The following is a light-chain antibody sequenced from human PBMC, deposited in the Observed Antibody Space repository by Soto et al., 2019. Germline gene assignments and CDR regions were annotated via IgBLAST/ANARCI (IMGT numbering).Light chain of an antibody. CDR3: SSYTDSSNYV. J-gene: IGLJ1*01. Sequence: QSALAQPASVSGSPGQSITISCTGTSSDVGGYNYVSWYQQYPGRVPKLLIYKVSNRPSGISNRFSGSKSGNTASLTISGLQAEDEADYYCSSYTDSSNYVFGTGTKVTVL. CDR2: KVS. V-gene: IGLV2-14*01. CDR1: SSDVGGYNY.